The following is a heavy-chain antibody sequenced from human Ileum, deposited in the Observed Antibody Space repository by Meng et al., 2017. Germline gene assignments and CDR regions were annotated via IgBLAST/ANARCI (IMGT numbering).Heavy chain of an antibody. CDR1: GFTFRDYW. V-gene: IGHV3-7*01. D-gene: IGHD3-16*01. CDR2: IKPDESEK. Sequence: GESLKISCAASGFTFRDYWMSWVRQAPGKGLEWVANIKPDESEKYYVDSVKGRFTVSRDNAKNSLYLQMNNLRAEDTAVYYCAANSYTYNWSQGTMVTVSS. CDR3: AANSYTYN. J-gene: IGHJ4*02.